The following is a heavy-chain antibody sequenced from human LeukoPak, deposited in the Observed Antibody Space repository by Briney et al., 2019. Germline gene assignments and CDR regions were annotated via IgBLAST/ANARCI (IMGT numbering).Heavy chain of an antibody. J-gene: IGHJ4*02. V-gene: IGHV1-18*01. Sequence: ASVKVSCKASGYTFTSYGISWVRQAPGQGLEWMGWITPMIGNTNYAQKFQGRVTITRDRSMSTVDMELSSLRSEDTAMYYCASSSFDSFLNFWGQGTLVTVSS. CDR1: GYTFTSYG. CDR2: ITPMIGNT. D-gene: IGHD3-9*01. CDR3: ASSSFDSFLNF.